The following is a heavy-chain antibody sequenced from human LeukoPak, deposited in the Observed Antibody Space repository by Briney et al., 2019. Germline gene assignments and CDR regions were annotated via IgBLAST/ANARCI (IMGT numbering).Heavy chain of an antibody. CDR3: ARDRSTSGLGNWFDP. CDR1: GFTFSSYS. J-gene: IGHJ5*02. Sequence: GGYLRLSCAASGFTFSSYSMNWVRQAPGKGLEWVSSISSSSSYIYYADSVKGRFTISRDNAKNSLYLQMNSLRAEDTAVYYCARDRSTSGLGNWFDPWGQGTLVTVSS. D-gene: IGHD2-2*01. V-gene: IGHV3-21*01. CDR2: ISSSSSYI.